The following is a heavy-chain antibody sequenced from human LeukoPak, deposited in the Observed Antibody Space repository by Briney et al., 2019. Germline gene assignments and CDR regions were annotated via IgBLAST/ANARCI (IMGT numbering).Heavy chain of an antibody. V-gene: IGHV3-23*01. D-gene: IGHD3-3*01. Sequence: GGSLRLSCAASGFTFSSYAMSWVRQAPGKGLEWVSAISGSGGSTYYADSVKGRFTISRDNSKNTLYTQMNSLRAEDTAVYYCAKDLELRFLEWLRPFDYWGQGTLVTVSS. J-gene: IGHJ4*02. CDR3: AKDLELRFLEWLRPFDY. CDR1: GFTFSSYA. CDR2: ISGSGGST.